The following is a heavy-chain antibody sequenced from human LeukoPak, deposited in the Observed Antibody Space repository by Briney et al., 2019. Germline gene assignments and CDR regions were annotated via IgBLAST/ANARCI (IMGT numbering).Heavy chain of an antibody. CDR2: INSGGDAT. V-gene: IGHV3-48*04. Sequence: PGGSLRLSCAASGFTFSIHNMDWVRQASGKGLEWISYINSGGDATHYADSVKGRFTISRDDAKNSLYMQMNSLTAEDTAVYYCARGAGRYGDYRDYWGQGTLVTVSS. CDR1: GFTFSIHN. D-gene: IGHD4-17*01. CDR3: ARGAGRYGDYRDY. J-gene: IGHJ4*02.